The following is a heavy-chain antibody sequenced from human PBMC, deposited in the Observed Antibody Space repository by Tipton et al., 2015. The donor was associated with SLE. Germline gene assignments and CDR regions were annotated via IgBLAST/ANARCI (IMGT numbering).Heavy chain of an antibody. Sequence: GLVKPSETLSLTCTVSGGSISSSSYYWGWIRQPPGKGLEWIGNIYYRGSTYYNPSLKSRVTISVDTSKNQFSLKLSSVTAADTAVYYCARDRPDYYFDYWGQGILVTVSS. CDR3: ARDRPDYYFDY. CDR1: GGSISSSSYY. J-gene: IGHJ4*02. CDR2: IYYRGST. D-gene: IGHD1-14*01. V-gene: IGHV4-39*07.